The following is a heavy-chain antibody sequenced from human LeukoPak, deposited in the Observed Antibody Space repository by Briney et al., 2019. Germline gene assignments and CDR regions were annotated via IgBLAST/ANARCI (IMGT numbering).Heavy chain of an antibody. CDR3: SRGSGWLSVY. CDR2: ISGGTT. CDR1: GFTFSSYD. Sequence: GGSLRLSCAASGFTFSSYDMTWVRQAPGKGLEWIGFISGGTTEYAASVKGRFTISRDDSTSIAYLQMNSLTTEDTAVYYCSRGSGWLSVYWGQGTLVTVSS. D-gene: IGHD6-19*01. V-gene: IGHV3-49*04. J-gene: IGHJ4*02.